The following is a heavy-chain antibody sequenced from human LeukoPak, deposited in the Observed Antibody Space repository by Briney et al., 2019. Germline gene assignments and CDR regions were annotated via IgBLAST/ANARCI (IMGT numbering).Heavy chain of an antibody. CDR1: SYTFTSYG. V-gene: IGHV1-18*01. CDR3: ARGEDWWFSSGWSEWDY. D-gene: IGHD6-19*01. Sequence: GASVKVSCKASSYTFTSYGIVWVRQAPGQGLEWMGWNSGYNGYTYYAEKFQGRVTMTTDTSTSTAHMELRSLRSDDTAMYYCARGEDWWFSSGWSEWDYWGQGTLVTVSS. CDR2: NSGYNGYT. J-gene: IGHJ4*02.